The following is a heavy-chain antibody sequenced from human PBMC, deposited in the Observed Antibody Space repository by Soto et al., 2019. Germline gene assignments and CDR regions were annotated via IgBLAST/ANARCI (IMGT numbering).Heavy chain of an antibody. CDR2: INPNSGGA. J-gene: IGHJ4*01. CDR3: VRVGASGYFDY. Sequence: ASVKVSCKASGYMFTGYYMHWVLQAPGQGLEWMGWINPNSGGAKYAQKFQGRVTMTRDTSISTGYMELSRLRSDDTAVYYCVRVGASGYFDYWGQGTLVTVSS. V-gene: IGHV1-2*02. CDR1: GYMFTGYY. D-gene: IGHD1-26*01.